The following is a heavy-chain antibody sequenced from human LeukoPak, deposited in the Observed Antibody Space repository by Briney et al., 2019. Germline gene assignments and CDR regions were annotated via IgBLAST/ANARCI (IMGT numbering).Heavy chain of an antibody. V-gene: IGHV3-11*04. CDR2: IKTTGLTT. CDR1: GFTFDDYG. J-gene: IGHJ6*03. CDR3: ARAGQLRYMDV. Sequence: GGSLRLSCAASGFTFDDYGMSWVRHAPGKGLEWISNIKTTGLTTYYADSVKGRFTISRDNAKNSLFLQMNSLRADDTAIYYCARAGQLRYMDVWGKGTAVTVSS.